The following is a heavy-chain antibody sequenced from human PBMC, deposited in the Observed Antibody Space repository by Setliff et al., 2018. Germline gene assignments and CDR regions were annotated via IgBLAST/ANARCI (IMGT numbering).Heavy chain of an antibody. CDR3: ARAHSSTLSVHDY. CDR2: VNSDGSST. CDR1: GFTFVNYW. D-gene: IGHD2-2*01. J-gene: IGHJ4*02. Sequence: GSLRLSCAASGFTFVNYWMHWVRQAPGKGLVWVSRVNSDGSSTIYADSVKGRFTISRDNAENTLYLQMNSLRAEDTAVYYCARAHSSTLSVHDYWGQGTLVTVSS. V-gene: IGHV3-74*01.